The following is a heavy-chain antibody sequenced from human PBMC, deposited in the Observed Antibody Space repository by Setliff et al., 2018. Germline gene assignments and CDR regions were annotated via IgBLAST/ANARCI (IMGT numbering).Heavy chain of an antibody. J-gene: IGHJ4*02. CDR3: AKFVGYTYGYDY. Sequence: GGSLRLSCAASGFTFSDYYMSWIRQAPGKGLEWVSYITNSGGTIYYADSVKGRFTISRDDAKSSLFLQMNSLRAEDTALYYCAKFVGYTYGYDYWGRGTLVTVSS. V-gene: IGHV3-11*04. CDR1: GFTFSDYY. D-gene: IGHD5-18*01. CDR2: ITNSGGTI.